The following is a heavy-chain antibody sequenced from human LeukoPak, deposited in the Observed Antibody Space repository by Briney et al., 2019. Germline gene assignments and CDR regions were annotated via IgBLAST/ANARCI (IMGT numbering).Heavy chain of an antibody. CDR3: ASGETTGIFDY. V-gene: IGHV4-34*01. J-gene: IGHJ4*02. CDR2: INHSGST. Sequence: SETLSLTCTVSGGSFSGYYWSWIRQPPGKGLEWIGEINHSGSTNYNPSLKSRVTISVDTSKNQFSLKLSSVTAADTAVYYCASGETTGIFDYWGQGTLVTVSS. CDR1: GGSFSGYY. D-gene: IGHD4-17*01.